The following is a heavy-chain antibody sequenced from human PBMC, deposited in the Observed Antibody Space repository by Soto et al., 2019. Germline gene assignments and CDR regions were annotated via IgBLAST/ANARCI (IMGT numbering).Heavy chain of an antibody. V-gene: IGHV3-23*01. CDR1: GFTFSSYT. CDR2: SSDRRTGNT. Sequence: EVHLLESGGGLVQPGGSLRLSCAASGFTFSSYTLNWVRRAPGKGLEWVATSSDRRTGNTHYSDSVRGPFTLSRHYSRNILFLPMDSLRADDTALYYCTTGLTAHFDYWGRGTQVTVSS. D-gene: IGHD2-21*02. CDR3: TTGLTAHFDY. J-gene: IGHJ4*02.